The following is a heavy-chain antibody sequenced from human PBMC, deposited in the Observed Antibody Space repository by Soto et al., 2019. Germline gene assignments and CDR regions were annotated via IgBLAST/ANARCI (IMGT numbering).Heavy chain of an antibody. CDR2: IKPDSGGR. J-gene: IGHJ4*02. CDR1: GYTLTGYF. Sequence: ASVKVSCKASGYTLTGYFMHWVRQAPGQGLDYMGWIKPDSGGRSYAQKFQGRITMTSDTSISTVYMEVSSLGSDDTAVYYCARELQTTGFFEFWGEGTPVSVTS. CDR3: ARELQTTGFFEF. D-gene: IGHD1-7*01. V-gene: IGHV1-2*02.